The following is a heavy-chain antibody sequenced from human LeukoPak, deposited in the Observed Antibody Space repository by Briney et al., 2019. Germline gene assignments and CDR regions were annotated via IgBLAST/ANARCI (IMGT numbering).Heavy chain of an antibody. CDR3: ARRPFGRAYYYGMDV. CDR2: IYSGGST. D-gene: IGHD2/OR15-2a*01. V-gene: IGHV3-53*01. Sequence: GGSLRLSCAASGFTFSSYSMNWVRQAPGKGLEWVSVIYSGGSTYYADSVKGRFTISRDNSKNTLYLQMNSLRAEDTAVYYCARRPFGRAYYYGMDVWGQGTTVTVSS. CDR1: GFTFSSYS. J-gene: IGHJ6*02.